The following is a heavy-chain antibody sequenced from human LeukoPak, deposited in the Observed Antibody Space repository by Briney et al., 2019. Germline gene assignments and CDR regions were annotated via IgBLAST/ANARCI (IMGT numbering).Heavy chain of an antibody. J-gene: IGHJ4*02. D-gene: IGHD2-2*01. CDR3: ARDYCSSTSCLFDY. CDR2: INPNSGDT. V-gene: IGHV1-2*06. Sequence: ASVKVSCRASGYTFTGYHIHWVRQAPGQGLEWMGRINPNSGDTNYAQNFQGRVTMTRDTSINTAYMELSRLRSDDTAVYYCARDYCSSTSCLFDYWGQGTLVTVSS. CDR1: GYTFTGYH.